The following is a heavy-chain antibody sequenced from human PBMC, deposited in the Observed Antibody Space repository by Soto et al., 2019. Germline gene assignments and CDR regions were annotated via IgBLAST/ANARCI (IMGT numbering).Heavy chain of an antibody. Sequence: EVQLVESGGGLVQPGESLKLSCAASGFTFRGSAMHWVRQASGKGLEWVGRIRTKANSYATAYAASVQGRFTISRDDSKSTAYLQMNSLKTADTAVYYCTGSLLAYCSGGKCHTDYYYYGMDVWGQGTAVTVSS. J-gene: IGHJ6*02. CDR1: GFTFRGSA. D-gene: IGHD2-15*01. V-gene: IGHV3-73*02. CDR3: TGSLLAYCSGGKCHTDYYYYGMDV. CDR2: IRTKANSYAT.